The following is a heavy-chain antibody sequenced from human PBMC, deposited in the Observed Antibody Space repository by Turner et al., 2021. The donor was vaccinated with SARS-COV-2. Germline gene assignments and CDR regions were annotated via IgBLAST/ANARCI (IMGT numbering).Heavy chain of an antibody. V-gene: IGHV3-21*01. CDR2: ISSSSSYI. Sequence: EVQLVESGGGLVKPGGSLSLSCAASGFTFSSYSMNWVRQAPGKGLEWVSSISSSSSYIYYADSVKGRFTISRDNAKNSLYLQMKSLRAEDTAVYYCARDHRPVVVPAAKRAGSYYYGMDVWGQGTTVTVSS. CDR3: ARDHRPVVVPAAKRAGSYYYGMDV. D-gene: IGHD2-2*01. CDR1: GFTFSSYS. J-gene: IGHJ6*02.